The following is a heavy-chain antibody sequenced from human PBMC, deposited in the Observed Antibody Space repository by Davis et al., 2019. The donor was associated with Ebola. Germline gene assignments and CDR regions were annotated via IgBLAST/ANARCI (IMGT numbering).Heavy chain of an antibody. CDR1: GYTFTSYY. J-gene: IGHJ4*02. Sequence: ASVKVSCKASGYTFTSYYMHWVRQAPGQGLEWMGWMNPNSGNTGYAQKFQGRVTITRNTSISTAYMELSSLRSEDTAVYYCARGGGSSSSSFDYWGQGTLVTVSS. D-gene: IGHD6-13*01. CDR2: MNPNSGNT. V-gene: IGHV1-8*03. CDR3: ARGGGSSSSSFDY.